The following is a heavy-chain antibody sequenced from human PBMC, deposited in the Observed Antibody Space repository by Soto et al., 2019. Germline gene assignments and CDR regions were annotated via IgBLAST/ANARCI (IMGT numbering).Heavy chain of an antibody. Sequence: PGGSLRLSCKASGFTFSDFGMHWVRQAPGKGLEWVSAIWYDGSYQYYADPVRGRFTTSRDNSNNTLFLQMNSLRVEDTAVYYCARDRPIPYGSKVGPDHWGQEALVTVSS. D-gene: IGHD2-2*01. V-gene: IGHV3-33*01. CDR1: GFTFSDFG. CDR2: IWYDGSYQ. CDR3: ARDRPIPYGSKVGPDH. J-gene: IGHJ5*02.